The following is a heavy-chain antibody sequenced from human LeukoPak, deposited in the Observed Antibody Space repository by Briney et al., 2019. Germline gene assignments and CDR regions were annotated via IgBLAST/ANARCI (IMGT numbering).Heavy chain of an antibody. V-gene: IGHV1-2*02. CDR1: EYTFTGYY. CDR2: INPNSGGT. Sequence: GASVKVSCKASEYTFTGYYMHWVRQAPGQGLEWMGWINPNSGGTNYAQKFQGRVTMTRDTSISTAYMELSRLRSDDTAVYYCARVPQGRYYYYYMDVWGKGTTVTVSS. CDR3: ARVPQGRYYYYYMDV. J-gene: IGHJ6*03.